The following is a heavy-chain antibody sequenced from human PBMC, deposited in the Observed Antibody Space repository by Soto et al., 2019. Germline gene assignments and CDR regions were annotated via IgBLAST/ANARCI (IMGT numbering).Heavy chain of an antibody. CDR1: GYTFTIYA. D-gene: IGHD3-9*01. J-gene: IGHJ4*02. CDR2: INAGNGNT. Sequence: ASVKVSCKASGYTFTIYAMHWVLQAPGQRLEWMGWINAGNGNTKYSQKFQGRVTITRDTSASTAYMELSSLRSEDTAVYYCARAFDLRYFDWLPDYWGQGTLVTVSS. CDR3: ARAFDLRYFDWLPDY. V-gene: IGHV1-3*01.